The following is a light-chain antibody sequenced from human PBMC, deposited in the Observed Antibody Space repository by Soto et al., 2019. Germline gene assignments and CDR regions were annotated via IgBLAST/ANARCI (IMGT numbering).Light chain of an antibody. V-gene: IGLV2-14*01. J-gene: IGLJ1*01. CDR2: DVS. CDR1: SSDFGGYNY. Sequence: QSVLTQPASVPGSPGQSITISCTGTSSDFGGYNYVSWYQQHPGKAPKLMIYDVSNRPSGVSIRFSGSKSGNTASLTISGLQAEDEADYYCSSYTSSSTLYVFGTGTKVTVL. CDR3: SSYTSSSTLYV.